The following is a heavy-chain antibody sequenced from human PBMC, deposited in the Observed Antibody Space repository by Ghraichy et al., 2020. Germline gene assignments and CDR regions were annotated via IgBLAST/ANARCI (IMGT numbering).Heavy chain of an antibody. Sequence: GGSLRLSCAASGFTFSDYFMNWVRQAPGKGLEWISSISSSRTYIYYADSVGGRFTISRDDAQNSLYLEMNSLRAEDTAVYYCARDHCTSSSCLEGYYYGMDVWGQGTTVSVSS. V-gene: IGHV3-21*01. CDR1: GFTFSDYF. D-gene: IGHD2-2*01. CDR3: ARDHCTSSSCLEGYYYGMDV. J-gene: IGHJ6*02. CDR2: ISSSRTYI.